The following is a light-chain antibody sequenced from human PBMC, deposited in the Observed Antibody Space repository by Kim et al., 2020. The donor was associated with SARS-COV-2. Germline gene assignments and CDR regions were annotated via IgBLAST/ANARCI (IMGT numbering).Light chain of an antibody. CDR2: GAS. CDR1: QSVRGSY. V-gene: IGKV3-20*01. Sequence: PGERATHYCRASQSVRGSYLAWYQQQKPGQAPRLLIDGASSRATGIPDRFSGSGSGTDFTLTISRLEPEDFAVYYCQQYGNAPDTFGQGTRLEIK. CDR3: QQYGNAPDT. J-gene: IGKJ5*01.